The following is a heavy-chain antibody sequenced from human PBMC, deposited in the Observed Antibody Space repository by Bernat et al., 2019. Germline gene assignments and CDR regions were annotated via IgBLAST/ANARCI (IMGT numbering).Heavy chain of an antibody. CDR2: INSDGSST. V-gene: IGHV3-74*01. Sequence: EVQLVESGGGLVQPGGSLRLSCAASGFTFSSYWMHWVRQAPGKGLVWVSRINSDGSSTSYADSVKGRFTISRDKAKNTLYLQMNSLRAEDTAVYYCARGDYDFWSGYRSPYFDYWGQGTLVTVSS. D-gene: IGHD3-3*01. J-gene: IGHJ4*02. CDR3: ARGDYDFWSGYRSPYFDY. CDR1: GFTFSSYW.